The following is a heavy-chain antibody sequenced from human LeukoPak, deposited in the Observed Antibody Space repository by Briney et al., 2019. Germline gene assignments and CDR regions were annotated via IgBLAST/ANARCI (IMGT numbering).Heavy chain of an antibody. Sequence: PSETLSLTCAVYGGSFSGYYWSWIRQPPGKGLEWIGEINHSGSTNYNPSLKSRVTISVDTSKNQFSLKLSSVTAADTAVYYCASTHYDFWSGYPVSFDYWGQGTLVTVSS. CDR3: ASTHYDFWSGYPVSFDY. D-gene: IGHD3-3*01. J-gene: IGHJ4*02. CDR2: INHSGST. V-gene: IGHV4-34*01. CDR1: GGSFSGYY.